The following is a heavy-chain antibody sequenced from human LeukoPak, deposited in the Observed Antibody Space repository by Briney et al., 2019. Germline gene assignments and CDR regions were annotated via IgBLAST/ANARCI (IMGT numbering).Heavy chain of an antibody. CDR2: MYYRGNT. J-gene: IGHJ4*02. CDR3: ARLFGNYQNYFDY. CDR1: GGSISSITYY. D-gene: IGHD1-7*01. V-gene: IGHV4-39*07. Sequence: SPSETLSLTCTVSGGSISSITYYWGWIRQPPGKGLEWVGHMYYRGNTFYNPSLKSRVTISVDTSKNQFSLKLRSVTAADTAVYYCARLFGNYQNYFDYWGQGTLVTVSS.